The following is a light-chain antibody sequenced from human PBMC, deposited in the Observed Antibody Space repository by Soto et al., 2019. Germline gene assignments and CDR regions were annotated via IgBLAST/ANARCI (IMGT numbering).Light chain of an antibody. V-gene: IGKV1-5*01. J-gene: IGKJ1*01. CDR1: QSISSW. Sequence: DIQMTQSPSTLSASVGDRVTITCRASQSISSWLAWYQQKPGTAPKLLIYDASSLESGVPSRFSGSGSGTEFTLTISSLQPEDFATYYCLQDYSYPRTFGQGTKVDIK. CDR2: DAS. CDR3: LQDYSYPRT.